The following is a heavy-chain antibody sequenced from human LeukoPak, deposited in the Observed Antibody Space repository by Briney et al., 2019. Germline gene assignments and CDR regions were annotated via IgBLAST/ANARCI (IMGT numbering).Heavy chain of an antibody. D-gene: IGHD5-12*01. J-gene: IGHJ5*02. V-gene: IGHV1-18*01. CDR3: ARAYRGTGYDSRWFDP. Sequence: VSVKVSCKASGYTFTSHGISWVRQAPGQGLEWMGWISAYSGNTNYAEKFQGRVTMTTDTSTSTAYMELRSLTSDDTAVYYCARAYRGTGYDSRWFDPWGQGTLVTVSS. CDR1: GYTFTSHG. CDR2: ISAYSGNT.